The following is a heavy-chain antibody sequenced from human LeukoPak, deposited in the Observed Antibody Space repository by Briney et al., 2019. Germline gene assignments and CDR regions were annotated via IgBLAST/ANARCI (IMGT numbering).Heavy chain of an antibody. CDR1: GFTFSSFG. J-gene: IGHJ5*02. D-gene: IGHD6-6*01. Sequence: GGSLRLSCAASGFTFSSFGMHWVRQTPGKGLEWVAYIRYDGSDKQYVDSVKGRFTISRDNAKNTLYLQLNSLGGEDTSIYYCAKDSVAPRPGWFDPWGQGTLVTVSS. CDR2: IRYDGSDK. V-gene: IGHV3-30*02. CDR3: AKDSVAPRPGWFDP.